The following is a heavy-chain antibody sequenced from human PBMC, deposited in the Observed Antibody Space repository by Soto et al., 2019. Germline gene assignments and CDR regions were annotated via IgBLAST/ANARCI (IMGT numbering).Heavy chain of an antibody. D-gene: IGHD4-17*01. Sequence: QVQLVQSGAELKKPGSSVKVSCKASGGTFSSYAISWVRQAPGQGLEWMGGIIPIFGTANYAQKFQGRVTITADESTSTAYMELSSLRSEDTAVYYCARDHSNLRWGGAGFDPWGQGTLVTVSS. CDR3: ARDHSNLRWGGAGFDP. CDR1: GGTFSSYA. CDR2: IIPIFGTA. V-gene: IGHV1-69*01. J-gene: IGHJ5*02.